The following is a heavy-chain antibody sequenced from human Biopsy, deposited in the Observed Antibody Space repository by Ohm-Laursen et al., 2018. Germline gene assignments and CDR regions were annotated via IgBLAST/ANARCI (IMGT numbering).Heavy chain of an antibody. V-gene: IGHV4-59*01. J-gene: IGHJ4*02. CDR1: GGSISSYY. CDR2: IYYSGTT. Sequence: GTLSLTCIVSGGSISSYYWNWIRQPPGKGLEWIGYIYYSGTTDYSPSLKSRVTISIDKSKNQFFLKLSSVTAEDTAAYYCARDDAVTVIRGLYYWGQGALVTVSS. CDR3: ARDDAVTVIRGLYY. D-gene: IGHD2-21*02.